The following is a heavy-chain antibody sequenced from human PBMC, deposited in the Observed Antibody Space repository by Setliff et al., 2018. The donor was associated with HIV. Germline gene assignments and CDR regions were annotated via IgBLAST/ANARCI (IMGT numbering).Heavy chain of an antibody. Sequence: SETLSLTCTVSGGSISSSYWSWIRQPPGKGLEWIGYIYYSGSTNYNPSLKSRVTISVDTSKNQLSLKMTSVTAADTAVYYCATEEGTTVHRIGFWGQGTLVTVSS. J-gene: IGHJ4*02. CDR3: ATEEGTTVHRIGF. CDR1: GGSISSSY. V-gene: IGHV4-59*12. D-gene: IGHD4-17*01. CDR2: IYYSGST.